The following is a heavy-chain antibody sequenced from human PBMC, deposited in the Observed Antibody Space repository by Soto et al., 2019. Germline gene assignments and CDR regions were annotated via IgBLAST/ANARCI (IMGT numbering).Heavy chain of an antibody. V-gene: IGHV1-3*01. CDR3: ARGNYNWNYLGPFDI. J-gene: IGHJ3*02. CDR2: ITAGNGNT. CDR1: GYTFTSYA. D-gene: IGHD1-7*01. Sequence: ASVKVSCKASGYTFTSYAMHWVRQAPGHRLAWMGWITAGNGNTKYSQKFQGRVTITRDTSASTAYMELSSLRSEDTAVYYCARGNYNWNYLGPFDIWGQGTMVTVSS.